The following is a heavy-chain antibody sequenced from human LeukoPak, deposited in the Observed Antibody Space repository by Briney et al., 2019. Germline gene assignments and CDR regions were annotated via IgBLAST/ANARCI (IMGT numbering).Heavy chain of an antibody. V-gene: IGHV1-8*01. CDR3: ARGYYDILTGYSAHWFDP. CDR1: GYTFTSYD. D-gene: IGHD3-9*01. Sequence: GASVKVSCKASGYTFTSYDINWVRQATGQGLEWMGWMNPNSGNTGYAQKFQGRVTMTRNTSISTAYMELSSLRSEDTAVYYCARGYYDILTGYSAHWFDPWGQGTLVTVSS. CDR2: MNPNSGNT. J-gene: IGHJ5*02.